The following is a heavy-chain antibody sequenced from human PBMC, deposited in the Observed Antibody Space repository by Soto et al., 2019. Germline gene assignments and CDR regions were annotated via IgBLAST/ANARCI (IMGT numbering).Heavy chain of an antibody. D-gene: IGHD6-6*01. Sequence: PGGSLRLSCAASGFTFSSYGMHWVRQAPGKGLEWVAVIWYDGSNKYYADSVKGRFTISRDNSKNTLYLQMNSLRAEDTAVYYCAREAARPPYFDYWGQGTLVTV. J-gene: IGHJ4*02. CDR1: GFTFSSYG. V-gene: IGHV3-33*01. CDR2: IWYDGSNK. CDR3: AREAARPPYFDY.